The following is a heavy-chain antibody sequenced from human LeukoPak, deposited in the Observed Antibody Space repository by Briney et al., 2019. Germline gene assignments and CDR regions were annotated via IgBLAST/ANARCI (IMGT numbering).Heavy chain of an antibody. D-gene: IGHD3-10*01. CDR2: ISYDGSNK. J-gene: IGHJ4*02. V-gene: IGHV3-30-3*02. CDR3: ASSYASGTYYDY. CDR1: GVTFSSYA. Sequence: PGGSLRLSCAASGVTFSSYARHWVRQAPGKGLEWGAVISYDGSNKYYADSVKGRFTISRDNSETTLYLQMNSLRAAHTAVYFCASSYASGTYYDYWGQGTLVTVSS.